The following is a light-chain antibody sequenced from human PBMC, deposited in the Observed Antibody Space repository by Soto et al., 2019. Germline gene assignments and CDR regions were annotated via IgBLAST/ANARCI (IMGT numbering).Light chain of an antibody. V-gene: IGLV2-14*01. CDR1: SSDVGGYNY. Sequence: QSALTQPASVSGSPGQSITISCTGTSSDVGGYNYVSWYQPHPGKAPKLMIYEVSDRPSGVSNRFSGSKSGNTASLTISGLQAEDEADYYCSSYTISSTYVFGTGTKVTVL. J-gene: IGLJ1*01. CDR3: SSYTISSTYV. CDR2: EVS.